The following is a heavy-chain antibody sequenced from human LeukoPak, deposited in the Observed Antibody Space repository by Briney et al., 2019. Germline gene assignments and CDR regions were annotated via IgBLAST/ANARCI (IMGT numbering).Heavy chain of an antibody. CDR2: IYPGDSDT. Sequence: GESLKISCKGSGYSFTSYWIGWVRQMPGKGLEWMGIIYPGDSDTRYSPSFQGQVTISADKSISTAYLQWSSLKASDAAMYYCAYSGSYYNPPFQYWGQGTLVTVSS. J-gene: IGHJ4*02. CDR3: AYSGSYYNPPFQY. CDR1: GYSFTSYW. V-gene: IGHV5-51*01. D-gene: IGHD3-10*01.